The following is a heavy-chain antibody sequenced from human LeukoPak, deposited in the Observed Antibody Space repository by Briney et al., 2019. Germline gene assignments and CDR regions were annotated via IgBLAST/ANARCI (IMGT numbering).Heavy chain of an antibody. D-gene: IGHD3-10*01. CDR3: AREGEGWFGELLSGAFDI. CDR2: ISSSGSTI. V-gene: IGHV3-11*01. CDR1: GFTFTTYW. J-gene: IGHJ3*02. Sequence: GGSLRLSCAASGFTFTTYWMSWVRQAPGKGLEWVSYISSSGSTIYYADSVKGRFTISRDNAKNSLYLQMNSLRAEDTAVYYCAREGEGWFGELLSGAFDIWGQGTMVTVSS.